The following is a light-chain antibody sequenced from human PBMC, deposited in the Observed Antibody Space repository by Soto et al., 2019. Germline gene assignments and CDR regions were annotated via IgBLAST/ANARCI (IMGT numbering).Light chain of an antibody. V-gene: IGKV1-5*01. CDR3: QQYNSYQWT. Sequence: DIQVTQSPSSLSASVGARVPITCRASQSISSWLAWYQQKPGKAPNLLIYDASNLESGVPSRFSGSGSGTEFTLTISSLQPDDFATYYCQQYNSYQWTFGQGTKVDIK. CDR2: DAS. CDR1: QSISSW. J-gene: IGKJ1*01.